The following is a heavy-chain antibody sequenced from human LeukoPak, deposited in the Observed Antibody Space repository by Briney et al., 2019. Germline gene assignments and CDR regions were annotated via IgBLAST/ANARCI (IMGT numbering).Heavy chain of an antibody. Sequence: GGSLRLSCAASGFTFSTYSMNWVRQAPGKGLVWVSYIRSTSSHIDYADSVKGRFTISRDNAKNSVYLQMNSLRVEDTAVYYCARNNIFLDYWGQGILVTVSS. CDR2: IRSTSSHI. CDR1: GFTFSTYS. CDR3: ARNNIFLDY. D-gene: IGHD3-9*01. V-gene: IGHV3-21*01. J-gene: IGHJ4*02.